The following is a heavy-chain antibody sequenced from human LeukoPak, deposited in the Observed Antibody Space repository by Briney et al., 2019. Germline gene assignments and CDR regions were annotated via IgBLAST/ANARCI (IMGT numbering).Heavy chain of an antibody. V-gene: IGHV4-59*08. J-gene: IGHJ4*02. CDR1: GGSIRSYY. CDR2: MDYSGST. D-gene: IGHD1-20*01. CDR3: ARHRLTGYFDY. Sequence: SETLSLTCTVSGGSIRSYYWTWIRQPPGKGLEWIGYMDYSGSTNYNPSLKSRVTTSVDTSKNQFSLKLSSVTAADTAVYYCARHRLTGYFDYWGQGTLVTVSS.